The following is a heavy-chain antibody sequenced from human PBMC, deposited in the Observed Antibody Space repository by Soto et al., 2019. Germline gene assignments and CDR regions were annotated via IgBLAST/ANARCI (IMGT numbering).Heavy chain of an antibody. Sequence: SETLSLTCTFSCGSIISYYWSWIRQPPGKGLEWIGYIYYSGSTNYNPSLKSRVAISVDTSKNQFSLKLSSVTAADTAVYYCARALGENAFDIWGQGTMVTVSS. D-gene: IGHD3-16*01. CDR1: CGSIISYY. J-gene: IGHJ3*02. CDR2: IYYSGST. V-gene: IGHV4-59*01. CDR3: ARALGENAFDI.